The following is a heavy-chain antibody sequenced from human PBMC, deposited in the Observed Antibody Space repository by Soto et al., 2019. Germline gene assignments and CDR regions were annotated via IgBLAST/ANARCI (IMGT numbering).Heavy chain of an antibody. Sequence: GGSLRLSCAASGFTFSSYGMHWVRQAPGKGLEWVAVISYDGSNKYYADSVKGRFTISRDNSKNTLYLQMNSLRAEDTAVYYCAKDTVSGWYVRLRYFDYWGQGTLVTV. CDR2: ISYDGSNK. D-gene: IGHD6-19*01. CDR3: AKDTVSGWYVRLRYFDY. CDR1: GFTFSSYG. J-gene: IGHJ4*02. V-gene: IGHV3-30*18.